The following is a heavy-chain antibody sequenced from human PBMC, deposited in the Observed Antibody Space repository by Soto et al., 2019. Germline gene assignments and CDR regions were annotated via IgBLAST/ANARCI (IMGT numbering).Heavy chain of an antibody. CDR1: GDSVSSNSAA. J-gene: IGHJ5*02. CDR2: TYYRSKWYN. V-gene: IGHV6-1*01. D-gene: IGHD2-2*01. Sequence: PSQTLSLTCAISGDSVSSNSAAWNWIRQSPSRGLEWLGRTYYRSKWYNDYAVSVKSRITINPDTSKNQFSLQLNSVTPEDTAVYYCVRGQGRSTSHSPFDPWGQGTLVTVSS. CDR3: VRGQGRSTSHSPFDP.